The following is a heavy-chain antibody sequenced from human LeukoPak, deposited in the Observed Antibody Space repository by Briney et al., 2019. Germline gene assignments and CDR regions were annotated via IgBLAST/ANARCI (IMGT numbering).Heavy chain of an antibody. J-gene: IGHJ4*02. Sequence: SETLSLSCSVSGDSISSSGFYWGWIRQPPGKGLEWIGSVSHSGNTYYNPSLKSRVTISLDTSKNQFSLKLSSVTAADTAMYFCARAPIHSGWQYYFDYWGQGTLVTVSS. D-gene: IGHD6-19*01. CDR3: ARAPIHSGWQYYFDY. V-gene: IGHV4-39*01. CDR1: GDSISSSGFY. CDR2: VSHSGNT.